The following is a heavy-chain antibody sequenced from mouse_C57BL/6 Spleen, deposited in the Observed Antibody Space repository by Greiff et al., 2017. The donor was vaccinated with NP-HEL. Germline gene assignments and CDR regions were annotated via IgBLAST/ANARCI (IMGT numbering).Heavy chain of an antibody. D-gene: IGHD1-1*01. Sequence: EVKLVESGGGLVKPGGSLKLSCAASGFTFSSYAMSWVRQTPEKRLEWVATISDGGSYTYYPDNVKGRFTISRDNAKNNLYLQMSHLKSEDTAMYYCARVEAVVGRKGYYFDYWGQGTTLTVSS. CDR1: GFTFSSYA. CDR2: ISDGGSYT. CDR3: ARVEAVVGRKGYYFDY. J-gene: IGHJ2*01. V-gene: IGHV5-4*03.